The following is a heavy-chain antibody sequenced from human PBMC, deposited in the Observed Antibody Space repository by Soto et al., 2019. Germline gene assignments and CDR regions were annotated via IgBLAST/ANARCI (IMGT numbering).Heavy chain of an antibody. Sequence: SSETLSLTCTVSGGSISSGGYYWSWIRQHPGKGLEWIGYIYYSGSTYYNPSLKSRVTISVDTSKNQFSLKLSSVTAADTAVYYCARTYGDYVDYGMDVWGQGTTVTVSS. J-gene: IGHJ6*02. CDR1: GGSISSGGYY. D-gene: IGHD4-17*01. CDR3: ARTYGDYVDYGMDV. V-gene: IGHV4-31*03. CDR2: IYYSGST.